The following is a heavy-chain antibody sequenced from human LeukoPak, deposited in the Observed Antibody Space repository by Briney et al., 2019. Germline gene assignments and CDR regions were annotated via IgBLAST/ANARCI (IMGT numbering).Heavy chain of an antibody. J-gene: IGHJ4*02. CDR2: IYYSGST. Sequence: SETLSLTCTVSGGSISSSSYYWGWIRQPPGKGLEWIGSIYYSGSTYYNPSLKSRVTISVDTSKNQFSLKLSSVTAADTAVYYCARREASLGDSSGYYDYWGQGTLVTVSS. CDR1: GGSISSSSYY. CDR3: ARREASLGDSSGYYDY. V-gene: IGHV4-39*01. D-gene: IGHD3-22*01.